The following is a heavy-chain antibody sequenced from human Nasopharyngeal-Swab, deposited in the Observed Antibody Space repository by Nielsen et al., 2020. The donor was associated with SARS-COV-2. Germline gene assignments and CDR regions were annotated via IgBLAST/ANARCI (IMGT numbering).Heavy chain of an antibody. CDR3: AASPGDNYGMDV. CDR1: GFTFSSYG. D-gene: IGHD4-17*01. J-gene: IGHJ6*02. V-gene: IGHV3-33*01. CDR2: IWYDGSNK. Sequence: GESLKISCAASGFTFSSYGMHWVRQAPGKGLEWVAVIWYDGSNKYYADSVKGRFTISRDNSKNTLYLQMNSLRAEDTAVYYCAASPGDNYGMDVWGQGTTVTVSS.